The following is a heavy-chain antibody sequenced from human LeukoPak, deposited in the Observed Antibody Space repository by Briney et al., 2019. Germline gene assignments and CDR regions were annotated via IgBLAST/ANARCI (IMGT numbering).Heavy chain of an antibody. CDR1: GYTFTGYY. J-gene: IGHJ4*02. D-gene: IGHD6-13*01. V-gene: IGHV1-2*02. CDR2: INPNTGGT. CDR3: ARDEGTSWYGIDY. Sequence: ASVKVSCKASGYTFTGYYIHWVRQAPGQGLEWMGWINPNTGGTNYAQKFQGRVTMTRDTSFSTAYMELSRLRSDDTAVYYCARDEGTSWYGIDYWGQGTLVTVSS.